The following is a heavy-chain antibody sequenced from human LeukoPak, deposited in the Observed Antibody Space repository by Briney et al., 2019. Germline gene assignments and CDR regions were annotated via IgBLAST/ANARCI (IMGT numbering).Heavy chain of an antibody. CDR1: GFTFSSYW. D-gene: IGHD2-8*02. CDR3: AGHHPRNTVDF. V-gene: IGHV4-59*08. Sequence: GSLRLSCAASGFTFSSYWMSWVRQAPGKGLEWIAYISDIGSINYNPSLKSRATISLDTSKNQFSLKLSSVTAADTAVYYCAGHHPRNTVDFWGQGTLVTVSS. J-gene: IGHJ4*02. CDR2: ISDIGSI.